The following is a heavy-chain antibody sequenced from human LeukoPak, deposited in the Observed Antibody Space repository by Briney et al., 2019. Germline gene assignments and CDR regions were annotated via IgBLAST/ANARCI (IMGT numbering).Heavy chain of an antibody. J-gene: IGHJ6*02. CDR1: GGSISSSSYY. CDR2: IYYSGST. D-gene: IGHD3-10*01. V-gene: IGHV4-39*07. CDR3: ARLRITMVRGAYYYYYGMDV. Sequence: SETLSLTCTVSGGSISSSSYYWGWIRQPPGKGLEWIGSIYYSGSTYYNPSLKSRVTISVDTSKNQFSLKLSSVTAADTAVYYCARLRITMVRGAYYYYYGMDVWGQGTTVTVSS.